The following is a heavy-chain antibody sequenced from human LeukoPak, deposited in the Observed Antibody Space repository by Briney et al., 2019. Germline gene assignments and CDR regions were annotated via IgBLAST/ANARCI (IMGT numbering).Heavy chain of an antibody. CDR1: GYTFTSYG. CDR2: ISAYNGNT. D-gene: IGHD3-3*01. CDR3: AGDRWVTIFGVVTQLNWFDP. J-gene: IGHJ5*02. Sequence: ASVKVSCKASGYTFTSYGISWVRQAPGQGLEWMGWISAYNGNTNYAQKLQGRVTMTTDTSTSTAYMELRSLRSDDTAVYYCAGDRWVTIFGVVTQLNWFDPWGQGTLVTVSS. V-gene: IGHV1-18*01.